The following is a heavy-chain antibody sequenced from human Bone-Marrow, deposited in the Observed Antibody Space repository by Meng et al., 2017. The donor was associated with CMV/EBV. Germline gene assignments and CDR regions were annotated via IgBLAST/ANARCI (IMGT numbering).Heavy chain of an antibody. V-gene: IGHV3-48*03. J-gene: IGHJ6*02. CDR2: ISSSGSTI. CDR1: GFTFSSYE. Sequence: GESLKISCAASGFTFSSYEMNWVRQAPGKGLEWVSYISSSGSTIYYADSVKGRFTISRDNAKNSLYLQMNSLRAEDTAVYYCARDDIVVVPAAINTPLYYYYGMDVWGQGTTVTVSS. CDR3: ARDDIVVVPAAINTPLYYYYGMDV. D-gene: IGHD2-2*01.